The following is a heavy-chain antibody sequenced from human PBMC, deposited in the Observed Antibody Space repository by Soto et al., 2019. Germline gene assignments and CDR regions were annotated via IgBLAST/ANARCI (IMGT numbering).Heavy chain of an antibody. J-gene: IGHJ3*02. Sequence: SETLSLTCTVSGYSISSGYYWGWIRQPPGKGLEWIGSIYHSGSTYYNPSLKSRVTISVDTSKNQFSLKLSSVTAADTAVYYCARDRYWGAFDIWGQGTMVTVSS. D-gene: IGHD7-27*01. CDR1: GYSISSGYY. CDR2: IYHSGST. V-gene: IGHV4-38-2*02. CDR3: ARDRYWGAFDI.